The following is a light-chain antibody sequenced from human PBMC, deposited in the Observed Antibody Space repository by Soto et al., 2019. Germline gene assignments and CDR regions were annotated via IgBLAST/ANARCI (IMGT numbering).Light chain of an antibody. V-gene: IGLV2-14*01. CDR2: EVS. CDR3: SSYTNSNTRV. Sequence: QSVLTQPASVSGSPGQSITISCTGTNSDVGDYNYVSWYQQHPGKAPKLIIYEVSNRPSGISDRFSASNSGNPASLTISGLQAEDEADYYCSSYTNSNTRVFGTGTKVPVL. J-gene: IGLJ1*01. CDR1: NSDVGDYNY.